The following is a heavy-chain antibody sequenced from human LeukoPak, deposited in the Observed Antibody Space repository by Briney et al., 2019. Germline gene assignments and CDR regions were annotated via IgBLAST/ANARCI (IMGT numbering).Heavy chain of an antibody. V-gene: IGHV3-7*01. CDR2: IKQDGSEE. D-gene: IGHD3-3*01. CDR3: ARDAYYDFWSGYPRYFDY. Sequence: GGSLRLSCAASGFTFSSYWMSWVRQAPGKGLEWVANIKQDGSEEYYVDSVKGRFTISTDNAKNSLYLQMNSLRAEDTAVYYCARDAYYDFWSGYPRYFDYWGQGTLVTVSS. CDR1: GFTFSSYW. J-gene: IGHJ4*02.